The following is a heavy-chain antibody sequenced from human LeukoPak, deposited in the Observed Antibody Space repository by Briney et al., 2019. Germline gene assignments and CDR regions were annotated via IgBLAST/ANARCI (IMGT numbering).Heavy chain of an antibody. CDR3: ARAPGHIVGATTHPPDY. D-gene: IGHD1-26*01. J-gene: IGHJ4*02. V-gene: IGHV3-53*01. CDR2: IYSGGST. CDR1: GFSVSSNY. Sequence: GGSLRLSCAASGFSVSSNYMNCVRQAPGKGLEWVSVIYSGGSTYYADSVKGRFTISRDNSKNSLYLQMNSLRAENTAVYYCARAPGHIVGATTHPPDYWGQGTLVTVSS.